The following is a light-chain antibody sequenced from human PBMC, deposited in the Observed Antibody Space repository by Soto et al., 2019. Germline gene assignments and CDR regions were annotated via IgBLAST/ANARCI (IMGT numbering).Light chain of an antibody. V-gene: IGLV2-14*01. J-gene: IGLJ2*01. Sequence: QSALTQPASVSGSPGQSITISCTGTSSDVGGYNYVSWYQQYPGKAPKLMIYEVRNRPSGVSNRFSGSKSGNTASLTISGLQAEDEADYYCSSYTSSSTPVVFGGGTKLTAL. CDR1: SSDVGGYNY. CDR2: EVR. CDR3: SSYTSSSTPVV.